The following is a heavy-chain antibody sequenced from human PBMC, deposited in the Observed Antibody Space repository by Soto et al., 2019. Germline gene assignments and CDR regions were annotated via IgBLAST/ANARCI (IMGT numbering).Heavy chain of an antibody. CDR2: INAGNGNT. V-gene: IGHV1-3*01. CDR3: ARSLVEITIFGVAVYGMDV. CDR1: GYTFTSYA. J-gene: IGHJ6*02. Sequence: ASVKVSCKASGYTFTSYAMHWVRQAPGQRLEWMGWINAGNGNTKYSQKFQGRVTITRDTSASTAYMELSSLRSEDTAVYYCARSLVEITIFGVAVYGMDVWGQGTKVTVSS. D-gene: IGHD3-3*01.